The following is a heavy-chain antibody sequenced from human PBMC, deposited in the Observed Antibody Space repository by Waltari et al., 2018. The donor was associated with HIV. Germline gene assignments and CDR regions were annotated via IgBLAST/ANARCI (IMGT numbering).Heavy chain of an antibody. D-gene: IGHD5-12*01. CDR1: KYTFASYG. V-gene: IGHV1-3*04. CDR3: ARELRFDIVFDY. J-gene: IGHJ4*02. CDR2: INTGDGST. Sequence: QVQLVQSGAEMRKPGAPVKVSCTASKYTFASYGIHWLRQAPGQRLEWMGWINTGDGSTKYSQNFQGRVTITRDTSASTAYMQLSSLRSEDTAIYYCARELRFDIVFDYWGQGTLVTVSS.